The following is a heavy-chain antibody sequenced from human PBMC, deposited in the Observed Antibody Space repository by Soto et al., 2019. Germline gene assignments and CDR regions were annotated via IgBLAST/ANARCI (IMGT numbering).Heavy chain of an antibody. Sequence: QVQLVQSGAEVKKPGASVKVSCKASGYTFTNYYIHWVRQAPGQGLEWMGIINPTGGSTNYAQKFQGRVTLTMDTSTSTVYMELSSLRFEDTAVYYCARDLAAADYGGQGTLVTVSS. D-gene: IGHD6-13*01. CDR3: ARDLAAADY. V-gene: IGHV1-46*01. CDR2: INPTGGST. J-gene: IGHJ4*02. CDR1: GYTFTNYY.